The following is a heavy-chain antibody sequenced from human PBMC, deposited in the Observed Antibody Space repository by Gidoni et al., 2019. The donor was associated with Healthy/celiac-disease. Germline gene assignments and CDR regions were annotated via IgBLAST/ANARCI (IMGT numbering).Heavy chain of an antibody. CDR3: ARGSAEWNYFNYFDY. CDR2: IIPICGTA. J-gene: IGHJ4*02. D-gene: IGHD1-7*01. CDR1: GGPFSSYA. Sequence: QVQLVQSGAEVKKPGSSVKVSCKASGGPFSSYAISWVRQAPGQGLEWMGGIIPICGTANYAQKFQGRVTITADKSTSTAYMELSSLRSEDTAVYYCARGSAEWNYFNYFDYWGQGTLVTVSS. V-gene: IGHV1-69*06.